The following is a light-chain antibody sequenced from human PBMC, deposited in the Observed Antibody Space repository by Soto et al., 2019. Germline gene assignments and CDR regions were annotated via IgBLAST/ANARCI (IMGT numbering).Light chain of an antibody. CDR2: AAS. CDR3: QQSYSTSPIT. Sequence: DIQMTQSPSSLSASIGDRVTITCRASQSISGYLNWYQQKPGKAPKLLIYAASSLQSGVPSRFSGSGSGTDFTLNINSLQPEDFATYYCQQSYSTSPITFGQGTRLEIK. V-gene: IGKV1-39*01. CDR1: QSISGY. J-gene: IGKJ5*01.